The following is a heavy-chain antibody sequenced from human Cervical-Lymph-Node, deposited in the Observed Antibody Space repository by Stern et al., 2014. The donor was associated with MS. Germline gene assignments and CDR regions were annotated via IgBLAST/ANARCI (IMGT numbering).Heavy chain of an antibody. Sequence: ITLKESGPTLVKPTQTLTLTCAVSGFSLSTSGMGVGWIRQPPGKALEWLALIYWDDDKRYSPSLKSRLAITKDASKDQVVLIMTNMDAVDTATYYCARQYYYGSGSTSFDYWGQGTLVTVSS. J-gene: IGHJ4*02. CDR2: IYWDDDK. D-gene: IGHD3-10*01. CDR1: GFSLSTSGMG. V-gene: IGHV2-5*02. CDR3: ARQYYYGSGSTSFDY.